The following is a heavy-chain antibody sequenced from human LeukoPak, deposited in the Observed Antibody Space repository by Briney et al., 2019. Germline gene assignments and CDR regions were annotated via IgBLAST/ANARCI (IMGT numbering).Heavy chain of an antibody. CDR2: IYYSGST. CDR1: GGSISSYY. V-gene: IGHV4-59*01. J-gene: IGHJ4*02. Sequence: SETLSLTCTVSGGSISSYYWSWIRQPPGKGLEWIGYIYYSGSTNYNLSLKSRVTISVDTSKNQFSLKLSSVTAADTAVYYCARGGLLWFGELLPPIPHFDYWGQGTLVTVSS. CDR3: ARGGLLWFGELLPPIPHFDY. D-gene: IGHD3-10*01.